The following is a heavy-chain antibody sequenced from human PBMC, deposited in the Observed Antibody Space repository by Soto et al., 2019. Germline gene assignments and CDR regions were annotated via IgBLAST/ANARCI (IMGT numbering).Heavy chain of an antibody. V-gene: IGHV1-46*01. Sequence: ASVKVSCKASGYTFTSYDINWVRQATGQGPEWMGIINPSGGSTSYAQKFQGRVTMTRDTSTSTVYMELSSLSSEDTAVYYCARDRDCSGGSCYGVWFDPWGQGTLVTVSS. CDR2: INPSGGST. CDR1: GYTFTSYD. J-gene: IGHJ5*02. CDR3: ARDRDCSGGSCYGVWFDP. D-gene: IGHD2-15*01.